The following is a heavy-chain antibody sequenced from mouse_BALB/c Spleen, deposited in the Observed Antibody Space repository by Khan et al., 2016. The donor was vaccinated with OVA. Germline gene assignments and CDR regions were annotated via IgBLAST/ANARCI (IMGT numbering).Heavy chain of an antibody. CDR3: TRHWVGVMDY. CDR1: GFTFSTYG. V-gene: IGHV5-6*01. Sequence: EVQLQESGGDLVKPGGSLKLSCAASGFTFSTYGMSWVRQTPDKRLEWVATISSGGTYTYYPDSVKGRFTISRDNAKNTLYLQMNSLRSEDTAMYYCTRHWVGVMDYWGQGTSVTVSS. J-gene: IGHJ4*01. CDR2: ISSGGTYT. D-gene: IGHD1-1*01.